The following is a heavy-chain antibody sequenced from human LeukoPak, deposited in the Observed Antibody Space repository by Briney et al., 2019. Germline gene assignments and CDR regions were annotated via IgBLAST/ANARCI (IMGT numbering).Heavy chain of an antibody. Sequence: SETLSLTCIVSGYSISNDYYGGWVRQPPGKGLEWIWSVYHTGSPHYNPSLKSRFTISVDTSKNQFSLKLSSVTAADTAVYYCAGRTDTYPYYFDYWGQGTLVTVSS. CDR2: VYHTGSP. CDR1: GYSISNDYY. V-gene: IGHV4-38-2*02. J-gene: IGHJ4*02. D-gene: IGHD3/OR15-3a*01. CDR3: AGRTDTYPYYFDY.